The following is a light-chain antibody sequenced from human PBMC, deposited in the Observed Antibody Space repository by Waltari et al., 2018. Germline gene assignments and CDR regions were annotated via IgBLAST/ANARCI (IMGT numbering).Light chain of an antibody. CDR2: DVS. CDR3: CSYAGSYTFL. V-gene: IGLV2-11*01. Sequence: QSALTQPRSVSGSPGQSVTIPCPGTSSDVGGYNYVSWYQQHPGKAPKLMIYDVSKRPSGVPDRFSGSKSGNTASLTISGLQAEDEADYYCCSYAGSYTFLFGGGTKLTVL. CDR1: SSDVGGYNY. J-gene: IGLJ2*01.